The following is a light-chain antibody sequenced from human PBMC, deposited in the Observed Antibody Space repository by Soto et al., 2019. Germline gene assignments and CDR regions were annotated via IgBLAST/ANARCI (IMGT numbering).Light chain of an antibody. Sequence: DIQMTQSPSSVSASVGDRVTITCRASQGISIWLGWYQQKPGKAPKLLIYAASSLQSGVPSRFSGSGYGTDFTLTISRLQPEDFATHYCQPAQHFRPTFGQGTSLELK. CDR3: QPAQHFRPT. J-gene: IGKJ2*01. CDR1: QGISIW. V-gene: IGKV1-12*01. CDR2: AAS.